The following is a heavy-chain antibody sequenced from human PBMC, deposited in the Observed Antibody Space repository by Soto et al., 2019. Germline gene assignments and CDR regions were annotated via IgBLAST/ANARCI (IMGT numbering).Heavy chain of an antibody. CDR2: ISWNSGSI. Sequence: EVQLVESGGGLVQPGRSLRLSCAASGFTFDDYAMHWVRQAPGKGLEWVSGISWNSGSIDYADSVKGRFTISRDNAKNSLYLHMNSLSAEDTALYYCAKGGYNWYSYLDYWGQGTLVTVSS. V-gene: IGHV3-9*01. CDR3: AKGGYNWYSYLDY. D-gene: IGHD1-7*01. CDR1: GFTFDDYA. J-gene: IGHJ4*02.